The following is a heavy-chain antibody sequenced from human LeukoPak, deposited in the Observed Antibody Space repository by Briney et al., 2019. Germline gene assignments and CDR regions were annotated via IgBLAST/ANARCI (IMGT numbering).Heavy chain of an antibody. V-gene: IGHV3-23*01. CDR2: ISSSGGST. J-gene: IGHJ4*02. CDR3: AKAPSSGWRHLDY. D-gene: IGHD6-19*01. CDR1: GFTFSSYA. Sequence: PGGSLRLSCAASGFTFSSYAMSWVRQAPGKGLEWVSAISSSGGSTYYADSVKGRFTISRDNSKNTLYLQMNSLRAEDTAVYYCAKAPSSGWRHLDYWGQGTLVTVSS.